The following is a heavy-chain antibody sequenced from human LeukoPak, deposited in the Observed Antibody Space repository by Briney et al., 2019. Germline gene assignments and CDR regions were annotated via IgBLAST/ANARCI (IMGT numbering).Heavy chain of an antibody. J-gene: IGHJ4*02. CDR1: GFTFSSYA. CDR3: VKGYLNDYVWGSYNPLIDY. Sequence: GGSLRLSCAASGFTFSSYAMSWVRQAPGKGLEWVSAISGSGGSTYYADSVKGRFTISRDNSKNTLYLQMNSLRAEDTAVYYCVKGYLNDYVWGSYNPLIDYWGQGTLVTVSS. D-gene: IGHD3-16*01. CDR2: ISGSGGST. V-gene: IGHV3-23*01.